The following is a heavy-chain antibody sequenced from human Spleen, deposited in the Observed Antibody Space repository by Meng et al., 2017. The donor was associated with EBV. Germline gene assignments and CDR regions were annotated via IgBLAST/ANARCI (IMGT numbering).Heavy chain of an antibody. V-gene: IGHV1-69*01. CDR3: ATVGYSRYDHFDY. D-gene: IGHD5-12*01. CDR1: GGTFNSYA. J-gene: IGHJ4*02. Sequence: QVQLWDSGAEVTKPGSSVTVACKASGGTFNSYAITWVRQAPGQGLEWMGGIILIYGTTNYAQKFQGRITITADASTGTGYMEVSGLRSEDTAVYYCATVGYSRYDHFDYWGQGTLVTVSS. CDR2: IILIYGTT.